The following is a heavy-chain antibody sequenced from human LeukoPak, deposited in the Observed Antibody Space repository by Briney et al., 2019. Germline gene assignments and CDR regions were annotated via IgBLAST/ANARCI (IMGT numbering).Heavy chain of an antibody. V-gene: IGHV1-2*04. J-gene: IGHJ5*02. CDR3: ARDKVVGGTGGNWFDP. D-gene: IGHD2-15*01. CDR2: INPNSGGT. Sequence: ASVKVSCKASGYTFTGYYMHWVRQAPGQGLEWMGWINPNSGGTNYAQKFQGWVTMTRDTSISTAYMELSRLRSDDTAVYYCARDKVVGGTGGNWFDPWGQGTLVTVSS. CDR1: GYTFTGYY.